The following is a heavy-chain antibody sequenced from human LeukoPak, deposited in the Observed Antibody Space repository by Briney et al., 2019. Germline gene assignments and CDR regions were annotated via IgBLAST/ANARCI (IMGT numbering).Heavy chain of an antibody. Sequence: GGSLRLSCAASGFTFSSYGMHWVRQAPGKGREWVAVISYDGSNKYYADSVKGRFTISRDNVKHTLYLKMNSLRAEDTAVYYCAKDRKVVRYSQGLYGMDVWGQGTTVTVSS. CDR1: GFTFSSYG. CDR3: AKDRKVVRYSQGLYGMDV. V-gene: IGHV3-30*18. CDR2: ISYDGSNK. D-gene: IGHD3-9*01. J-gene: IGHJ6*02.